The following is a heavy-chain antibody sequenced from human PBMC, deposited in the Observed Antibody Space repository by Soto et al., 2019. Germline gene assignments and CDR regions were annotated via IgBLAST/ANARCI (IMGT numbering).Heavy chain of an antibody. CDR1: GFTFSSYG. V-gene: IGHV3-30*18. D-gene: IGHD6-13*01. CDR3: AKDAGFSNSWYLIY. Sequence: VQLLESGGGLVQPGGSLRLSCAASGFTFSSYGMHWVRQAPGKGLEWVAVISYDGTNKYFADSVKGRFTISRDNSKNTLYLQMNSLRAEDTAVYYCAKDAGFSNSWYLIYWGQGTLVTVSS. J-gene: IGHJ4*02. CDR2: ISYDGTNK.